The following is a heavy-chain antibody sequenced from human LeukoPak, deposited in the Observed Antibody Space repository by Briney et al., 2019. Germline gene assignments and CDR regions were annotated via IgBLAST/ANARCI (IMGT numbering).Heavy chain of an antibody. CDR2: IYTSGST. CDR3: ARNVGWYAHDT. V-gene: IGHV4-4*09. D-gene: IGHD6-19*01. J-gene: IGHJ5*02. Sequence: SETLSLTCTVSGGSISSYYWSWIRQPPGKGLEWIGYIYTSGSTNYNPSLKSRVTISVDTSKNQFSLKLSSVTAADTAVYYCARNVGWYAHDTWGQRTLVTVSS. CDR1: GGSISSYY.